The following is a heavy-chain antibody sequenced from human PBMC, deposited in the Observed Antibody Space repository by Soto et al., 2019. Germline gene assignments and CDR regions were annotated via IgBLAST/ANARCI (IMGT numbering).Heavy chain of an antibody. V-gene: IGHV3-48*02. J-gene: IGHJ6*02. D-gene: IGHD3-10*01. Sequence: GGSLRLSCAASGFTFSSYAMSWVRQAPGKGLEWVSYISSSSSTIYYADSVKGRFTISRDNAKNSLYLQMNSLRDEDTAVYYCARVDGSGSYSPYYYYGMDVWGQGTTVTVS. CDR1: GFTFSSYA. CDR2: ISSSSSTI. CDR3: ARVDGSGSYSPYYYYGMDV.